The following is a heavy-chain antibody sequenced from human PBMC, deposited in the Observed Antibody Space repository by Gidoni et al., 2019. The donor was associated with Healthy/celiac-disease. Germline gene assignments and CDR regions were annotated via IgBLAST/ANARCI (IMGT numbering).Heavy chain of an antibody. CDR1: GCSISSSSYS. CDR3: ARDQGQQLDY. Sequence: QLQLQESGPGLVKPSEPLSLTCTVSGCSISSSSYSWGWIRQPPGKGLEWIGSIYYSGSTYYNPSLKSRVTISVDTSKNQSSLKLSSVTAADTAVYYCARDQGQQLDYWGQGTLVTVSS. V-gene: IGHV4-39*07. J-gene: IGHJ4*02. CDR2: IYYSGST. D-gene: IGHD6-13*01.